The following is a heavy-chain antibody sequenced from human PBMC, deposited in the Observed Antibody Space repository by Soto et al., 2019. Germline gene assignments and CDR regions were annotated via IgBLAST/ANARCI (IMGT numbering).Heavy chain of an antibody. CDR3: ARGPHFATFGVVRGYFDS. D-gene: IGHD3-3*01. CDR1: RFTFSTYA. J-gene: IGHJ4*02. Sequence: PGGSLRLSCAASRFTFSTYAMHWVRQAPGKGLEWVAVISNDGSHKHYADSVKGRFTISRDNSKNTVYLQMNSLRPEDTAIYYCARGPHFATFGVVRGYFDSWGQGTLVTVSS. CDR2: ISNDGSHK. V-gene: IGHV3-30-3*01.